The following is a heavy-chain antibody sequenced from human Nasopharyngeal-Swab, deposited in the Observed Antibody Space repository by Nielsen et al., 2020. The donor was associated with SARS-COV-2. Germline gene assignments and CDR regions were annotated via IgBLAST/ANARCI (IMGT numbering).Heavy chain of an antibody. V-gene: IGHV5-51*01. D-gene: IGHD1-14*01. J-gene: IGHJ4*02. Sequence: GESLKISCKGSGYSLTSYWIGWVRQMPGKGLEWMGIIYLGDSDTRYSPSFQGQVTISADKSISTAYLQWSSLKASDTAMYYCARSPGIKGSYFDYWGQGTLVTVSS. CDR3: ARSPGIKGSYFDY. CDR2: IYLGDSDT. CDR1: GYSLTSYW.